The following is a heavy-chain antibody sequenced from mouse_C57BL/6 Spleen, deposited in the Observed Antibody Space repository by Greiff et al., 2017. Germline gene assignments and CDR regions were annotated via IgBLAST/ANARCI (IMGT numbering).Heavy chain of an antibody. CDR2: IYPGDGDT. J-gene: IGHJ1*03. D-gene: IGHD1-1*01. V-gene: IGHV1-82*01. Sequence: VQLQQSGPELVKPGASVKISCKASGYAFSSSWMNWVKQRPGKGLEWIGRIYPGDGDTNYNGKFKGKATLTADKSSSTAYMQLSSLTSEDSAVYFCARATVVALYWYFDVWGTGTTVTVSS. CDR3: ARATVVALYWYFDV. CDR1: GYAFSSSW.